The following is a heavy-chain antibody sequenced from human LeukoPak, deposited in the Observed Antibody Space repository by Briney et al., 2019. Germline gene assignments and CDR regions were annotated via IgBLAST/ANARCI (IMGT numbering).Heavy chain of an antibody. CDR2: IYSGGST. CDR3: ARDYLVVVPAAKGRLVYYYYCMDV. D-gene: IGHD2-2*01. CDR1: GFTVSSNY. Sequence: GGSLRLSCAASGFTVSSNYMSWVRQAPGKGLEWVSVIYSGGSTYYADSVKGRFTISRDNSKHTLYLQMNSLRAEDTAVYYCARDYLVVVPAAKGRLVYYYYCMDVWGQGTTVTVSS. V-gene: IGHV3-66*01. J-gene: IGHJ6*02.